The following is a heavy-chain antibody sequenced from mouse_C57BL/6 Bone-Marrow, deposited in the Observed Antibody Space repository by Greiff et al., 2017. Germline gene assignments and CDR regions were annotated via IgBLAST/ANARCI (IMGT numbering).Heavy chain of an antibody. D-gene: IGHD3-2*02. Sequence: ESGAELVKPGASVKLSCKASGYTFTSYWMHWVKQRPGQGLEWIGMIHPNSGSTNYNEKFKSKATLTVDKSSSTAYMQLSSLTSEDSAVYYCARGRLRLGTVWAMDYWGQGTSVTVSS. CDR3: ARGRLRLGTVWAMDY. J-gene: IGHJ4*01. CDR1: GYTFTSYW. CDR2: IHPNSGST. V-gene: IGHV1-64*01.